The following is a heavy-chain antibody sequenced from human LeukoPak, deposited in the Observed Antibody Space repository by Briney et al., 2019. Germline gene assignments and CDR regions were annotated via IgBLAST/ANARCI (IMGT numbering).Heavy chain of an antibody. CDR3: ARHVAGGDFWGPDY. V-gene: IGHV4-59*08. CDR2: IYNSET. Sequence: PSETLSLTCTVSGGSMNSYYWSWIRQPPGKGLEWIAYIYNSETNYNPSLKSRVTISVDTSKNQFSLKLISVTAADTAVYYCARHVAGGDFWGPDYWGQGTLVTVSS. D-gene: IGHD3/OR15-3a*01. CDR1: GGSMNSYY. J-gene: IGHJ4*02.